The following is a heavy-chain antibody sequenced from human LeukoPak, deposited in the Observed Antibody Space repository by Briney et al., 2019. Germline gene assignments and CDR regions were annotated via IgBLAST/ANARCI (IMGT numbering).Heavy chain of an antibody. D-gene: IGHD5/OR15-5a*01. CDR3: ARILYQGSLRYFDY. CDR2: IDWDDDK. Sequence: ESGPALVHPTPTLTLTFTFSGFSLSTSGMCVSWIRQPPGKALEWLALIDWDDDKYYSTSLKTRLTISKDTSKNQVVLTMTNMDPVDTATYYCARILYQGSLRYFDYWGQGTLVTVSS. CDR1: GFSLSTSGMC. J-gene: IGHJ4*02. V-gene: IGHV2-70*01.